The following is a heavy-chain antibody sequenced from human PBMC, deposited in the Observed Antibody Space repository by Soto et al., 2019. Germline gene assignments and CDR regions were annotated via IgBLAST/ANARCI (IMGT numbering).Heavy chain of an antibody. D-gene: IGHD2-21*01. Sequence: EVQLVESGGGLVQPGGSLRLSCAASGFTFSSYWMHWVRQSPGKGLVWVSRINSDGSSTSYADSVKGRFTISRDNAKNTLYLQRNSLRAEDTAVYYGARDHVVSRNWFDPWGQGPLVTVSS. J-gene: IGHJ5*02. CDR2: INSDGSST. CDR1: GFTFSSYW. V-gene: IGHV3-74*01. CDR3: ARDHVVSRNWFDP.